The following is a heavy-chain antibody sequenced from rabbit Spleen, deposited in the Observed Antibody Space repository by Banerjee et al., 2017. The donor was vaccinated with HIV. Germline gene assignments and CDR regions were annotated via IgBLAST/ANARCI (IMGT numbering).Heavy chain of an antibody. Sequence: QQLVESGRGLVQPGASLTLTCTASGVSFSSNYYMCWVRQAPGKGLEWIACIDSGSSGFTYYASWAKGRFTISKTSSTTVTLQMTSLTVADTATYFCASDTGSSFSSYGMDLWGQGTLVTVS. CDR3: ASDTGSSFSSYGMDL. V-gene: IGHV1S40*01. D-gene: IGHD8-1*01. CDR2: IDSGSSGFT. J-gene: IGHJ6*01. CDR1: GVSFSSNYY.